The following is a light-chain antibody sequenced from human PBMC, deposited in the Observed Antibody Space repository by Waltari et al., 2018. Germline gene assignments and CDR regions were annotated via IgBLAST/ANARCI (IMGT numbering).Light chain of an antibody. V-gene: IGKV3-20*01. CDR2: GAS. CDR3: QQYGSSPIYT. CDR1: QSVSSSY. J-gene: IGKJ2*01. Sequence: SVLTQSPGTLSLSPGERATLSCRASQSVSSSYLAWYQQRPGQAPRLLIYGASSRATGVPDRFSASGSGTDFTLTISRLEPEDFAVYYCQQYGSSPIYTFGQGPSWRS.